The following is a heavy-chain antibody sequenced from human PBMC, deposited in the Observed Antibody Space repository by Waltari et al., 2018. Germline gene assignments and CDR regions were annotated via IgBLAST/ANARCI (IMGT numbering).Heavy chain of an antibody. J-gene: IGHJ4*02. Sequence: EVQLLESGGGLVQPGGSLRLSCAASGFTFSSYAMSWVRQAPGKGLEWVSAISGSGGSTYYADAVKGRFTISRDNSKNTLYLQMNSLRAEDTAVYYCAKDPIEGWLQYYFDYWGQGTLVTVSS. D-gene: IGHD5-12*01. CDR3: AKDPIEGWLQYYFDY. CDR2: ISGSGGST. V-gene: IGHV3-23*01. CDR1: GFTFSSYA.